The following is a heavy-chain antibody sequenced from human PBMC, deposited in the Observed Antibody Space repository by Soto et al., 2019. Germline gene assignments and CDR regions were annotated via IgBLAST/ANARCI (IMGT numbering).Heavy chain of an antibody. CDR3: ASGHDAYKVRY. J-gene: IGHJ4*02. CDR2: IYYTGTT. Sequence: WTWIRQHPGKGLEWIGYIYYTGTTYYNPSLKSRPTLSVDTSENHFSLELTSVTAADTAIYFCASGHDAYKVRYWGQGTLVTVSS. V-gene: IGHV4-31*02. D-gene: IGHD1-1*01.